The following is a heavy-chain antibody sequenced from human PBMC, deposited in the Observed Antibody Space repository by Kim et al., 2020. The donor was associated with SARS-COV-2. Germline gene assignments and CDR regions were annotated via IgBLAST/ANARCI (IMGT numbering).Heavy chain of an antibody. V-gene: IGHV1-2*02. Sequence: ASVKVSCKASGYTFTGYYMHWVRQAPGQGLEWMGWINPNSGGTNYAQKFQGRVTMTRDTSISTAYMELSRLRSDDTAVYYCAREKAVAGTGAAYWGQGTLVTVSS. CDR3: AREKAVAGTGAAY. J-gene: IGHJ4*02. D-gene: IGHD6-19*01. CDR2: INPNSGGT. CDR1: GYTFTGYY.